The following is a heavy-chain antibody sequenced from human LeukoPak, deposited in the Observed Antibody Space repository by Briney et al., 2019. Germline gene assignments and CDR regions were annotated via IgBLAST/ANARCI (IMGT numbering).Heavy chain of an antibody. CDR3: ARGSYGSGSYYRYFDY. CDR1: GGSFSGYY. D-gene: IGHD3-10*01. CDR2: INHSGST. Sequence: SETLSLTCAVDGGSFSGYYWSWIRQPPGKGLEWIGEINHSGSTNYNPSLKSRVTISVDTSKNQFSLKLSSVTAADTAVYCARGSYGSGSYYRYFDYWGQGTLVTVSS. J-gene: IGHJ4*02. V-gene: IGHV4-34*01.